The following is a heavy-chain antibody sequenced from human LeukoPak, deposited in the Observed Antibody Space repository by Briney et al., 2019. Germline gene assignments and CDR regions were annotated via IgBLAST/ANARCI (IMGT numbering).Heavy chain of an antibody. J-gene: IGHJ6*03. CDR3: VRKNMDV. Sequence: GGSLRLSCAASGFTFSSYGMTWVRQAPGKGLEWVSYISSSGVTIYYADSVEGRFTVSRDNAKDSLYLQMNSLRAEDTAVYYCVRKNMDVWGNGTTVTVSS. CDR1: GFTFSSYG. V-gene: IGHV3-48*04. CDR2: ISSSGVTI.